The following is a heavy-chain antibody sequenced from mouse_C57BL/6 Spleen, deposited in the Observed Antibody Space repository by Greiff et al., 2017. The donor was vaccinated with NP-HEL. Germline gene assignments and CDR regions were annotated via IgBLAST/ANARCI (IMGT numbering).Heavy chain of an antibody. CDR3: ARTSPFYGSRDY. J-gene: IGHJ2*01. Sequence: VQLQQSGAELVKPGPSVKISCKASGYTFTDYYINWVKRRPGQGLEWIGKIGTGSGSTYYNEKFKGKATLTADKSSSTAYMQLSSLTSEDSAVYFCARTSPFYGSRDYCGQGTTLTVSS. D-gene: IGHD1-1*01. V-gene: IGHV1-77*01. CDR2: IGTGSGST. CDR1: GYTFTDYY.